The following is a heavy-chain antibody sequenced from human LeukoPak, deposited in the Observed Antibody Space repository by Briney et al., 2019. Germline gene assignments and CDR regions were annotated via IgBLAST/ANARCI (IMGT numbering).Heavy chain of an antibody. D-gene: IGHD3-22*01. CDR1: GGSISSGDYY. V-gene: IGHV4-30-4*01. Sequence: SETLSLTCTVSGGSISSGDYYWSWIRQPPGKGMEWIGYIYSSGSTYYNPSLTSRVTISVDTSKNQFSLKLSSVTAADTAVYYCARDRRDSSGYPEHFDYWGQGTLVTVSS. J-gene: IGHJ4*02. CDR2: IYSSGST. CDR3: ARDRRDSSGYPEHFDY.